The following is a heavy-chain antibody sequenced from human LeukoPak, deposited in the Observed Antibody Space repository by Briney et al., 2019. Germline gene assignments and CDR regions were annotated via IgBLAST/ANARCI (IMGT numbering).Heavy chain of an antibody. J-gene: IGHJ4*02. D-gene: IGHD3-10*01. CDR2: IYTSGST. CDR1: GGSISSGSYY. Sequence: SETLSLTCTVSGGSISSGSYYWSWIRQPAGKGLEWIGRIYTSGSTNYNPSLKSRVTISADTSKNQFSLKLSSVTAADTAVYYCAREGRFGEGVDYWGQGTLVTVSS. CDR3: AREGRFGEGVDY. V-gene: IGHV4-61*02.